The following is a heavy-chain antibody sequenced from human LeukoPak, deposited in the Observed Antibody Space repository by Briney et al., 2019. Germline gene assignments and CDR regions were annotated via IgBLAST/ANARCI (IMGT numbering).Heavy chain of an antibody. J-gene: IGHJ6*02. D-gene: IGHD3-10*01. V-gene: IGHV3-7*01. CDR3: ARDRVYYYYGMDV. Sequence: GGSLRLSCAASGFTFSSYWMSWVRQAPGKGLEWVANIKQDGSEKYYVDSVMGRFTISRDNAKNSLYLQMNSLRAEDTAVYYCARDRVYYYYGMDVWGQGTTVTVSS. CDR2: IKQDGSEK. CDR1: GFTFSSYW.